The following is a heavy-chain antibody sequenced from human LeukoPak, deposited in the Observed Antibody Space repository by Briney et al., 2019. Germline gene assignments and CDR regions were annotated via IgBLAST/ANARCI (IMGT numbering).Heavy chain of an antibody. D-gene: IGHD6-19*01. V-gene: IGHV1-69*04. Sequence: SVKVSCKASAGTFSSYAISWVRQAPGQGLEWMGRIIPILGIANYAQKFQGRVTITADKSTSTAYMELSSLRSEDTAVYYCARAGLYSSLFDYWGQGTLVTVSS. J-gene: IGHJ4*02. CDR3: ARAGLYSSLFDY. CDR2: IIPILGIA. CDR1: AGTFSSYA.